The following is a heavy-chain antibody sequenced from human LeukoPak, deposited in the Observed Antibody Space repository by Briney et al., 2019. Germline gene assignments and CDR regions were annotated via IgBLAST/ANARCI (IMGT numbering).Heavy chain of an antibody. V-gene: IGHV3-15*01. CDR3: TTGRQD. CDR2: IKSKTEGETT. J-gene: IGHJ4*02. CDR1: GFTFSNAW. Sequence: GGSLRLSCTASGFTFSNAWMTWVRQAPGKGLEWVGRIKSKTEGETTDYVEPVKGRFIISRDDSKNTLYLQMNSLKTEDTAVYYCTTGRQDWGQGTLVTVSS.